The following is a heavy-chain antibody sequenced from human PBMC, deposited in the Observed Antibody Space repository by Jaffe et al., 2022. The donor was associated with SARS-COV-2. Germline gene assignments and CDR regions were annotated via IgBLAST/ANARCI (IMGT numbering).Heavy chain of an antibody. CDR2: ISYDGSNK. V-gene: IGHV3-30-3*01. D-gene: IGHD4-17*01. Sequence: QVQLVESGGGVVQPGRSLRLSCAASGFTFSSYAMHWVRQAPGKGLEWVAVISYDGSNKYYADSVKGRFTISRDNSKNTLYLQMNSLRAEDTAVYYCAREDYGDYYYYYYGMDVWGQGTTVTVSS. J-gene: IGHJ6*02. CDR1: GFTFSSYA. CDR3: AREDYGDYYYYYYGMDV.